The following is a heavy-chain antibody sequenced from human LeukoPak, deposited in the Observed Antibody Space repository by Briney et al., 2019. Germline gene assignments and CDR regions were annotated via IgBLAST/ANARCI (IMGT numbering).Heavy chain of an antibody. CDR1: GFTFTSSA. CDR2: IVVGSGNT. D-gene: IGHD6-19*01. CDR3: AAGSGWYRFDY. J-gene: IGHJ4*02. Sequence: SVKVSCKSSGFTFTSSAIQWVRHPRGQRLEWMGWIVVGSGNTNYAQKFQERVTITSDMSTSTAYMELSSLTSEDSAVYYCAAGSGWYRFDYWGQGTLVTVSS. V-gene: IGHV1-58*02.